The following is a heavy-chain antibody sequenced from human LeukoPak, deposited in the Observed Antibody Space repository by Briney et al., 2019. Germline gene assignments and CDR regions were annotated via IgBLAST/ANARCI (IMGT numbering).Heavy chain of an antibody. J-gene: IGHJ4*02. CDR2: IWYDGSDT. V-gene: IGHV3-33*01. D-gene: IGHD6-13*01. CDR1: GFTFSSSG. CDR3: ARDRGSGWYEPIDY. Sequence: GGSLTLSCAASGFTFSSSGMHWVRQAPGKGLEWVADIWYDGSDTHNADSVRGLFTISRDNYKNTLLLQMNMLRAEDAAVYYCARDRGSGWYEPIDYWGQGTLVTVSS.